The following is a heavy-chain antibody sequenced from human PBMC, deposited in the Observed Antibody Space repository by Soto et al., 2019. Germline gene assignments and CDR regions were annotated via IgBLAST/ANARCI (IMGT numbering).Heavy chain of an antibody. CDR2: IVPVARIV. D-gene: IGHD3-22*01. CDR3: ARTDYYDSSGYSHFDC. Sequence: SVKVSCKTSGDTFTTYSISWVRQAPWRGLEWMGRIVPVARIVNTSQKFRGRVTMTADESTSTVYMELTSLSSDDTALYYCARTDYYDSSGYSHFDCWGLGTLVTVSS. V-gene: IGHV1-69*02. CDR1: GDTFTTYS. J-gene: IGHJ4*02.